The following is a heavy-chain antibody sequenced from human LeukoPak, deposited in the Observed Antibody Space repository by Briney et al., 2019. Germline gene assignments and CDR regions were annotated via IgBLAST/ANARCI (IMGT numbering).Heavy chain of an antibody. D-gene: IGHD2-21*02. CDR1: GYTFTVYY. Sequence: ASVRVSCKASGYTFTVYYMHWVRQAPGQGLEWMGIISPSGGSTTYAQKFQGRVTMTGDTSTSTVYMELSSLRSENTAVYYCARSRLLLDYWGQGTLVTVSS. CDR3: ARSRLLLDY. CDR2: ISPSGGST. J-gene: IGHJ4*02. V-gene: IGHV1-46*01.